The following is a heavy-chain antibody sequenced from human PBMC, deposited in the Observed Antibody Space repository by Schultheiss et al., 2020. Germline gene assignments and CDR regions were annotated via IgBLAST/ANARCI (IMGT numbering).Heavy chain of an antibody. CDR3: AKVPYDSSGSIYFQH. CDR1: GYTFTSYA. J-gene: IGHJ1*01. Sequence: SVQVSCKASGYTFTSYAMNWVRQAPGQGLEWMGRIIPILGIANYAQKFQGRVTITADKSTSTAYMELNSLRAEDTAVYYCAKVPYDSSGSIYFQHWGQGTLVTGSS. V-gene: IGHV1-69*04. CDR2: IIPILGIA. D-gene: IGHD3-22*01.